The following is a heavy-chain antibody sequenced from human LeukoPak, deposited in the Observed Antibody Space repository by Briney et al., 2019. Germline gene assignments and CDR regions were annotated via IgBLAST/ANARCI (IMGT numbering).Heavy chain of an antibody. V-gene: IGHV4-59*01. D-gene: IGHD6-13*01. J-gene: IGHJ4*02. Sequence: SETLSLTCTVSGGSISSYYWSWIRQPPGKGLEWIGYIYYSGSTDYNPSLKSRVTISVDTSKNQFSLKLSSVTAADTAGYYCARAGSSPRGIDYWGQGTLVTVSS. CDR3: ARAGSSPRGIDY. CDR1: GGSISSYY. CDR2: IYYSGST.